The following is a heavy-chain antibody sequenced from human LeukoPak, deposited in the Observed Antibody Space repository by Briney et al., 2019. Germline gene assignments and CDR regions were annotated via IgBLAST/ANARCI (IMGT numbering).Heavy chain of an antibody. CDR1: GFTFSSYA. Sequence: PGRSLRLSCAASGFTFSSYAMHWVRQAPGKGLEWVAVISYDGSNKYYADSVKGRFTISRDNSKNTLYLQMNSLRAEDTAVYYCAKVAGWDLFKDAFDIWGQGTMVIVSS. V-gene: IGHV3-30-3*01. J-gene: IGHJ3*02. CDR2: ISYDGSNK. D-gene: IGHD3-10*01. CDR3: AKVAGWDLFKDAFDI.